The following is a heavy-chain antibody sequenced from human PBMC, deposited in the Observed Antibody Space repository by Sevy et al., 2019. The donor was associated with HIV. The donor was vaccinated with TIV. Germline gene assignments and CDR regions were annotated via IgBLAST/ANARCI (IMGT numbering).Heavy chain of an antibody. V-gene: IGHV1-69*13. D-gene: IGHD3-10*01. CDR2: IIPIFGAA. CDR1: GGTFSSYA. Sequence: ASVEVSCKASGGTFSSYAISWVRQAPGQGLEWMGGIIPIFGAANYAQNFQGRVTITADESTSTVYMELSSLRSEDTAVYYCAKALYGSGSYYNLGYWGQGTLVTVSS. CDR3: AKALYGSGSYYNLGY. J-gene: IGHJ4*02.